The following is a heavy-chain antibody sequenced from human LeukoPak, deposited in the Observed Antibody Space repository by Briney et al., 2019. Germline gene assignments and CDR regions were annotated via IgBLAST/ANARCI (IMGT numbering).Heavy chain of an antibody. V-gene: IGHV1-46*01. CDR3: ARIRGYSGYDSLDY. J-gene: IGHJ4*02. CDR1: GYTFTIYF. Sequence: GASVKVSCKASGYTFTIYFMHWVRQAPGQGLEWMGMINPSGGSTSYGGSTSYAQKFQGRVNMTRDTSTSTVYMELSSLRSEDTAVYFCARIRGYSGYDSLDYWGQGTLVTVSS. D-gene: IGHD5-12*01. CDR2: INPSGGSTSYGGST.